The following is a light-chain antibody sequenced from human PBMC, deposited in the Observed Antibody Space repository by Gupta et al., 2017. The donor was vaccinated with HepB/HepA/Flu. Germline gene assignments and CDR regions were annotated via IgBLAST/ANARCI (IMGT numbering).Light chain of an antibody. CDR3: QQDSSSPWT. V-gene: IGKV3-20*01. J-gene: IGKJ1*01. CDR2: GAS. Sequence: EIVLTQSPDTLSLSPGERATLSCRASQSVSSSYLAWYRQKPGQAPRLLIFGASSRATGIPDRFSGSGSGTXFTLTIXRLEPEDFAVYYCQQDSSSPWTFGXGSKVEIK. CDR1: QSVSSSY.